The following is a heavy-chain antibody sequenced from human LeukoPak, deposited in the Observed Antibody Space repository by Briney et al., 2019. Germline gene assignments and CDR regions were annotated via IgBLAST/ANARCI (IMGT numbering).Heavy chain of an antibody. J-gene: IGHJ4*02. CDR3: AKADDSVEWELLSFGY. V-gene: IGHV3-23*01. CDR2: ISGSGGST. D-gene: IGHD1-26*01. Sequence: PGGSLRLSCAASGFTFSSYAMSWVRQAPGKGLEWVSAISGSGGSTYYADSVKGRFTISRDNSKNTLYLQMNSLRAEDTAVYYCAKADDSVEWELLSFGYWGQGTLVTVSS. CDR1: GFTFSSYA.